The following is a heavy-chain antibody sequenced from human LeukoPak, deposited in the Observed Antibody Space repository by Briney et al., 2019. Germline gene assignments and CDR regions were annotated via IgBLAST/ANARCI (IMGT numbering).Heavy chain of an antibody. CDR1: GYTFTYYG. J-gene: IGHJ4*02. D-gene: IGHD6-19*01. CDR3: ARDKSPICFRSWSESSPLDN. CDR2: ISGYNGNT. Sequence: ASVKVSCKTSGYTFTYYGINWVRQAPGQGLEWMGWISGYNGNTKYAQKFQGRVTMTTDTFTNTAYMELRSLRSDDTAMYYCARDKSPICFRSWSESSPLDNWGQGTLVFVSS. V-gene: IGHV1-18*04.